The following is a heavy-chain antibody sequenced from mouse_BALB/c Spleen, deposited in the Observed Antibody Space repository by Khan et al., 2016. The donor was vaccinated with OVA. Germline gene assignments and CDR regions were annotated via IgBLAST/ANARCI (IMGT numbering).Heavy chain of an antibody. D-gene: IGHD2-2*01. Sequence: DVQLQESGPGLVKPSQSLSLTCTVTGYSITSDYAWNWIRQFPGNKLEWMGYISSSGRTNYDPALKSRISITRDTSKNQSFLQLNSVTTEDTATYYCARAGSRYNYAMDYWGQGTSVTVSS. CDR1: GYSITSDYA. J-gene: IGHJ4*01. CDR3: ARAGSRYNYAMDY. V-gene: IGHV3-2*02. CDR2: ISSSGRT.